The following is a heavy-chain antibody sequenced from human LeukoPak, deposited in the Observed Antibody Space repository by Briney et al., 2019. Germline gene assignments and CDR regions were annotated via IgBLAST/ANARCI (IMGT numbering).Heavy chain of an antibody. Sequence: GGSLRLSCAASGFTFSSYSMNSVRQAPGKGLEWVSSISRSSSYIYYADSVKGRFTISRDNAKNSLYLQMNSLRAEDTAVYYCAREDQFDPWGQGTLVTVSS. CDR3: AREDQFDP. J-gene: IGHJ5*02. CDR1: GFTFSSYS. CDR2: ISRSSSYI. V-gene: IGHV3-21*01.